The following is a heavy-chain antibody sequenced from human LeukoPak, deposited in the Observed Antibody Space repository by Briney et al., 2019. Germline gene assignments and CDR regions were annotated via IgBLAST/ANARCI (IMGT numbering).Heavy chain of an antibody. V-gene: IGHV3-48*03. J-gene: IGHJ3*02. CDR2: INSGGTI. CDR3: ARENTDDAFDI. Sequence: PGGSLRLSCAASGFTLSSYGMNWVRQAPGKGLEWISYINSGGTIYYADSVKGRFTISRDNAKNSLYLQMNSLRAEDTSVYYCARENTDDAFDIWGQGTMVIVSS. D-gene: IGHD2-8*02. CDR1: GFTLSSYG.